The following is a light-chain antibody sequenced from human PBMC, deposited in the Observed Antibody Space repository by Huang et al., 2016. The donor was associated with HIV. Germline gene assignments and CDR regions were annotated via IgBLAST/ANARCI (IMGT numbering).Light chain of an antibody. Sequence: EIMMTQSPATLSVSPGGRATLSCRASQNVRNNLAWYQQKPGQAPRLLIYDTSTRASCIPARFSGSGSGTEFTLTISGLQSEDFAIYYCQQYDNWPPGLTFGGGTKVEI. CDR3: QQYDNWPPGLT. V-gene: IGKV3D-15*01. CDR2: DTS. J-gene: IGKJ4*01. CDR1: QNVRNN.